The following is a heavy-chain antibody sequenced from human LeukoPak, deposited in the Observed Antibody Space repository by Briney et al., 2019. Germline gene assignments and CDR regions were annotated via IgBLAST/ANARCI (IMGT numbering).Heavy chain of an antibody. CDR2: INHSGST. J-gene: IGHJ6*03. CDR3: AKCPEQLGYYYYYYYMDV. D-gene: IGHD6-6*01. V-gene: IGHV4-39*07. CDR1: GGSISTSSYY. Sequence: PSETLSLTCTVSGGSISTSSYYWGWVRQPPGKGLEWIGEINHSGSTNYNPSLKSRVTISVDTSKNQFSLKLSSVTAEDTAVYYCAKCPEQLGYYYYYYYMDVWGKGTTVTVSS.